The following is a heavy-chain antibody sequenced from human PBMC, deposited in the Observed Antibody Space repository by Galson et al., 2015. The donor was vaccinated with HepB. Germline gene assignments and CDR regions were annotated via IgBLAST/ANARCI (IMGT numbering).Heavy chain of an antibody. CDR2: TTNNDVT. V-gene: IGHV3-53*01. Sequence: SLRLSCAASGFSVSTHYISWVRQAPGKGLEWVSFTTNNDVTYYAGSVKGRFTVSRDSSKNTFYLQMNSLRAEDTAVYYCAVNMDVWGKGTTVTVSS. J-gene: IGHJ6*03. CDR3: AVNMDV. CDR1: GFSVSTHY.